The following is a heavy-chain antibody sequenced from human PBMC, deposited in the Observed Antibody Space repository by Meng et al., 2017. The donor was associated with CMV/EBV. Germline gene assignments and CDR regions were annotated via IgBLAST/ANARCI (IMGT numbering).Heavy chain of an antibody. CDR2: IYYSGST. V-gene: IGHV4-30-4*08. CDR1: GGSIRSWYYY. D-gene: IGHD1-14*01. Sequence: QVQPQGSGPGPGKPSQPPAPTCTVFGGSIRSWYYYWGWIRQPPGKGLEWIGYIYYSGSTHYNPSLKSRVTISVDTSKNQFSLKLSSVTAADTAVYYCARVMGPNRTPYYFDYWGQGTLVTVSS. J-gene: IGHJ4*02. CDR3: ARVMGPNRTPYYFDY.